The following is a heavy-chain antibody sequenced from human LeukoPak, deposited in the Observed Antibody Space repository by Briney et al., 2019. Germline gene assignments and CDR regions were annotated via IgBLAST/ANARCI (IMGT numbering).Heavy chain of an antibody. CDR3: ARDLSGSYMSDY. V-gene: IGHV3-30-3*01. J-gene: IGHJ4*02. CDR1: GFTIGDYA. CDR2: ISHDRSNS. Sequence: LAGGSLRLSCTASGFTIGDYAMHWARQAPGKGLEWVAFISHDRSNSCHADSVKGRFTISRDNSKNTLYLQMNSLTDEDTAVYYCARDLSGSYMSDYWGQGTLVTVSS. D-gene: IGHD3-10*01.